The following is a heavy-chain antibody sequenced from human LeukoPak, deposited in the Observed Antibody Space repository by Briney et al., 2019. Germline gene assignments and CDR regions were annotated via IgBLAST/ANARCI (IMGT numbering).Heavy chain of an antibody. J-gene: IGHJ6*02. D-gene: IGHD3-22*01. CDR1: GFTFSSYA. Sequence: GGSLRLSCAASGFTFSSYAMHWVRQAPGKGLEWVAVISYEGSNKYYADSVKGRFTISRDNSKNTLYLQMNSLRAEDTAVYYCARDYYDSSGYYFGPYYYYYYGMDVWGQGTTVTISS. V-gene: IGHV3-30-3*01. CDR2: ISYEGSNK. CDR3: ARDYYDSSGYYFGPYYYYYYGMDV.